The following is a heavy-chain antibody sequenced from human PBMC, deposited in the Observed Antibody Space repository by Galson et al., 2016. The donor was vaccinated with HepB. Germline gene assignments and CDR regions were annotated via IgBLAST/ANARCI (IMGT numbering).Heavy chain of an antibody. V-gene: IGHV4-31*03. Sequence: TLSLTCTVSGGSISSGAYYWSWIRQHPGKGLEWIGYIYYSGSTYYNPSLESRVIISVDTSKKHFSLKLSPVTAADTAVYYCARDAVVTRFDYWGQGILVTVSS. D-gene: IGHD4-23*01. CDR2: IYYSGST. CDR1: GGSISSGAYY. CDR3: ARDAVVTRFDY. J-gene: IGHJ4*02.